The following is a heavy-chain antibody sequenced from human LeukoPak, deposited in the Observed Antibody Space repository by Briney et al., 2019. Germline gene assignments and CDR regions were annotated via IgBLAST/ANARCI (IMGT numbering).Heavy chain of an antibody. CDR1: GGSISSSSYY. J-gene: IGHJ4*02. D-gene: IGHD6-6*01. V-gene: IGHV4-39*01. CDR2: IYYSGST. Sequence: SETLSLTCTVSGGSISSSSYYWGWIRQPPGKGLEWIGSIYYSGSTYYNPSLKSRVTISVDTSKNQFSLKLSSVTAADTAVYYCASVEEQLVAFDYWGQGTLVTVSS. CDR3: ASVEEQLVAFDY.